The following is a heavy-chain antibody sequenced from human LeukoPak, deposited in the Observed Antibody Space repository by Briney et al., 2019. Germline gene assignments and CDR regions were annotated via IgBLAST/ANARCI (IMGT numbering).Heavy chain of an antibody. J-gene: IGHJ5*02. CDR3: ARLYATVIRGSWFDP. Sequence: SETLSLTCAVYGGSFSGYSWTWIRQPPGKGLEWIGDTTHTGTTNYNASLTSRLTMSVDTSQNQLSLKLNSVTAADTGVYYCARLYATVIRGSWFDPWGQGTLVTVSS. D-gene: IGHD3-10*01. CDR2: TTHTGTT. V-gene: IGHV4-34*01. CDR1: GGSFSGYS.